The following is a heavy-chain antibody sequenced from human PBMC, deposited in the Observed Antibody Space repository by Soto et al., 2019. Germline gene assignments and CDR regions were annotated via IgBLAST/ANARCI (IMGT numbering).Heavy chain of an antibody. V-gene: IGHV3-11*01. CDR2: ITSSGSNT. CDR3: ARRGTISSAHYFDY. J-gene: IGHJ4*02. CDR1: GFTFSGYN. D-gene: IGHD2-8*01. Sequence: QVQLVESGGGLVKPGGSLRLSCAASGFTFSGYNMSWIRQAPGKGLEWVSYITSSGSNTFDAESVKGRFTISRDNAMNSLYLQMNRLSAEDTAVYYCARRGTISSAHYFDYCGQGTLVTVSS.